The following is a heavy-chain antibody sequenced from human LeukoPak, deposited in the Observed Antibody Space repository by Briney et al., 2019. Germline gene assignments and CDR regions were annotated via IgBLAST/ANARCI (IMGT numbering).Heavy chain of an antibody. Sequence: GGSLRLSSADIGCSFSRYSMDRFRQAPGKGLEWVSSISSSSSYIYYADSVKGRFTISRDNAKNSLYLQMNSLRAEDTAVYYCGKEIAVEDCDAFYIWGQGTMVTVSS. D-gene: IGHD6-19*01. CDR3: GKEIAVEDCDAFYI. CDR2: ISSSSSYI. V-gene: IGHV3-21*01. CDR1: GCSFSRYS. J-gene: IGHJ3*02.